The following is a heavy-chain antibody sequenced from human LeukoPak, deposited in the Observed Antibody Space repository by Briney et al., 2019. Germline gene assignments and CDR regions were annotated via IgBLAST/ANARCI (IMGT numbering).Heavy chain of an antibody. D-gene: IGHD5-24*01. CDR3: ATVVRERWLQLGYFDY. Sequence: ASVKVSCKVSGYTLTELSMHWVRQAPGKGLEWMGGFDPEDGETIYAQKFQGRVTMTEDTSTDTAYMELSSLRSEDTAVYYCATVVRERWLQLGYFDYWGQGTLVTASS. CDR2: FDPEDGET. V-gene: IGHV1-24*01. CDR1: GYTLTELS. J-gene: IGHJ4*02.